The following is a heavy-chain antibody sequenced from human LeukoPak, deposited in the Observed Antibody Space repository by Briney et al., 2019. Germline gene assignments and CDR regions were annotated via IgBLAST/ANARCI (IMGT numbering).Heavy chain of an antibody. CDR3: ARGKYYYDSSGYPVRYWYFDL. Sequence: SETLSLTCTVSGGSISSYYWSWIRQPAGKGLEWIGRIYTSGSTNYNPSLKGRVTMSVDTSKNQFSLKLSSVTAADTAVYYCARGKYYYDSSGYPVRYWYFDLWGRGTLVTVSS. D-gene: IGHD3-22*01. J-gene: IGHJ2*01. V-gene: IGHV4-4*07. CDR2: IYTSGST. CDR1: GGSISSYY.